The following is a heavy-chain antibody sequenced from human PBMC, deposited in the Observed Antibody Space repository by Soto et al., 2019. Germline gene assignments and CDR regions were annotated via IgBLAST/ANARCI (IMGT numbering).Heavy chain of an antibody. D-gene: IGHD3-16*01. J-gene: IGHJ4*02. CDR2: INHSGST. Sequence: SETLSLTCAVYGGSFSGYYWSWIRQPPGKGLEWIGEINHSGSTNYNPSLKSRVTISVDTSKNQFSLKLSSVTAADTAVYYWARGAEVGGARHFDYWGQGTLVTVSS. CDR3: ARGAEVGGARHFDY. CDR1: GGSFSGYY. V-gene: IGHV4-34*01.